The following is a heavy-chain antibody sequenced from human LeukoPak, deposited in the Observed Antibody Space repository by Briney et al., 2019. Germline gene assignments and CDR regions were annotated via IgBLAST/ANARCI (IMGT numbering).Heavy chain of an antibody. J-gene: IGHJ4*02. D-gene: IGHD4-23*01. V-gene: IGHV4-31*03. CDR1: GGSISSGGYS. CDR3: ARSYGGGDYFDY. CDR2: IYYSGST. Sequence: SETLSLTCTVSGGSISSGGYSWSWIRQHPGKGLEWIGYIYYSGSTYYNPSLKSRVTISVDTSKNQFSLKLSSVTAADTAVYYCARSYGGGDYFDYWGQGTLVTVSS.